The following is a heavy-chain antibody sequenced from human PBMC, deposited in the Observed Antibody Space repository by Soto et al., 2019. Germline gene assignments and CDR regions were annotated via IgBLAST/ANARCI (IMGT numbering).Heavy chain of an antibody. CDR3: ARAQYGDYSNGVFDY. V-gene: IGHV1-46*01. CDR1: GYTFTSYY. J-gene: IGHJ4*02. CDR2: INPSGGST. D-gene: IGHD4-17*01. Sequence: RASVKVSCKASGYTFTSYYMHWVRQAPGQGLEWMGIINPSGGSTSYAQKFQGRVTMTRDTSTSTVYMELSSLRSEDTAVYYCARAQYGDYSNGVFDYWGQGTLVTVSS.